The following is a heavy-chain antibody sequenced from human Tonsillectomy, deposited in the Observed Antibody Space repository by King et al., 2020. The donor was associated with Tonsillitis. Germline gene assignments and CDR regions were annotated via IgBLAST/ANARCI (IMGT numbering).Heavy chain of an antibody. CDR1: GFTFSSYS. CDR3: VRESIAVAATDNYFDY. CDR2: ISSSSGYI. V-gene: IGHV3-21*01. Sequence: VQLVESGGSLVKPGGSLRLSCAASGFTFSSYSMKWVRQAPGKGLEWGSSISSSSGYIFYADSVKGRFTISRDNAKNSLYLLMNSLRAEDTAVYYCVRESIAVAATDNYFDYW. J-gene: IGHJ4*01. D-gene: IGHD6-19*01.